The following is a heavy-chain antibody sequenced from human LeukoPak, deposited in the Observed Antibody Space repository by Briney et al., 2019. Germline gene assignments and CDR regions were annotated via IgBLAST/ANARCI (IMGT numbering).Heavy chain of an antibody. J-gene: IGHJ4*02. D-gene: IGHD6-13*01. CDR2: INHSGST. CDR1: GGSLRGYY. CDR3: ARDDSSSWSFDY. V-gene: IGHV4-34*01. Sequence: SETLSLTCAVYGGSLRGYYWSWIRHPPGKGLEWIGEINHSGSTNYNPSLKSRVTISVDTSKNQFSLKLSSVTAADTAVYYCARDDSSSWSFDYWGQGTLVTVSS.